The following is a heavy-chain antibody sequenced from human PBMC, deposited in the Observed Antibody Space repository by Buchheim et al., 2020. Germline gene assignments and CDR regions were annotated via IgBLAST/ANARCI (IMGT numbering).Heavy chain of an antibody. J-gene: IGHJ4*02. Sequence: QVQLQESGPGLVKASQTLSLTCTVSGGSISNGGYYWSWIRQHPGKGLEWIGYIYYSGSTYYNPSLESRVTMSVDTSKNQFSLKLSSVTAADTAVYYCARLYYYDSSGYYPYYFDYWGQGTL. CDR1: GGSISNGGYY. CDR2: IYYSGST. V-gene: IGHV4-31*03. CDR3: ARLYYYDSSGYYPYYFDY. D-gene: IGHD3-22*01.